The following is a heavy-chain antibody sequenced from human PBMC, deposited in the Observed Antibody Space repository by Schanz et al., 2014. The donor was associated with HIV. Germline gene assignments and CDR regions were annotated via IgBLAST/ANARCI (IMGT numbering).Heavy chain of an antibody. CDR3: AIRTPMISFGAFDI. CDR1: GFAFSNYA. D-gene: IGHD3-16*01. CDR2: ISAGVGTA. Sequence: EVHLVESGGGLVQPGGSLRLSCAASGFAFSNYAMSWVRQAPGKGLEWVSTISAGVGTASYADSVKGRFTISRDNSKKMLFLQMNRLRAEDTAVYYCAIRTPMISFGAFDIWGRGTMVTVSS. J-gene: IGHJ3*02. V-gene: IGHV3-23*04.